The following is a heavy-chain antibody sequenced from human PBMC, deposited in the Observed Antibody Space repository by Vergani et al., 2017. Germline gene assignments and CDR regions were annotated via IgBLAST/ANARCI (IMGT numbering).Heavy chain of an antibody. Sequence: QVQLQESGPGLVKPSQTLSLTCTVSGGSFNSGSYYWIWLRQPAGKRLEWIVRIHTNGVIHYNPSLNSRATISVDTSRNQIALKLTSVTATDTALYFCARGNPYVDFDIWGQGTMITVSS. J-gene: IGHJ3*02. CDR1: GGSFNSGSYY. CDR3: ARGNPYVDFDI. CDR2: IHTNGVI. D-gene: IGHD3-16*01. V-gene: IGHV4-61*02.